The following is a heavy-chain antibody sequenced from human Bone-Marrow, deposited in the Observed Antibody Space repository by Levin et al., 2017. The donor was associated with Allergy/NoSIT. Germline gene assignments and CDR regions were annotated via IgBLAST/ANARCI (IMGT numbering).Heavy chain of an antibody. CDR3: ARGLGNWNYSDWFDP. CDR2: INHSGST. V-gene: IGHV4-34*01. J-gene: IGHJ5*02. Sequence: PGGSLRLSCAVYGGSFSGYYWSWIRQPPGKGLEWIGEINHSGSTNYNPSLKSRVTISVDTSKNQFSLKLSSVTAADTAVYYCARGLGNWNYSDWFDPWGQGTLVTVSS. CDR1: GGSFSGYY. D-gene: IGHD1-7*01.